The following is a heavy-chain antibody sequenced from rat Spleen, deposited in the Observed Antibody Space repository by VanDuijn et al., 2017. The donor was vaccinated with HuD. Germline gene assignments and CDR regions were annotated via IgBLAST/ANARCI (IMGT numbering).Heavy chain of an antibody. D-gene: IGHD4-3*01. Sequence: EVQLVESDGGLVQPGRSLKLSCAASGFTFSNYDMAWVRQAPTKGLEWIATISYDDRSTYYRDSVKGRFTISRDIAKSFLYLQMNSLRSEDTATYYCTRVGDSGSYWGQGVMVTVSS. CDR1: GFTFSNYD. J-gene: IGHJ2*01. CDR2: ISYDDRST. V-gene: IGHV5-29*01. CDR3: TRVGDSGSY.